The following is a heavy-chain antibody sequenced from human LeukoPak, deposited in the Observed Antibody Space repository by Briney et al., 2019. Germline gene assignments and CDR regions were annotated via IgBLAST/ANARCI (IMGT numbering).Heavy chain of an antibody. CDR2: INPSGGGT. J-gene: IGHJ4*02. Sequence: SXXTFXXXYMHWVRQAPGQGLEWMGIINPSGGGTSYAQKFQGRVTMSRDMXTSTVYMELSSLRSEDTAVYYCXXXXTQYYFDYWGQGTLVTVSS. CDR1: XXTFXXXY. CDR3: XXXXTQYYFDY. V-gene: IGHV1-46*01.